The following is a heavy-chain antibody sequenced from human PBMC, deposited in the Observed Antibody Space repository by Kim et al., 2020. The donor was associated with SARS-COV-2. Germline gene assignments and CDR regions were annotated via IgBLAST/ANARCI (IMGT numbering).Heavy chain of an antibody. CDR3: AREWEPYGDYGREGETKDDY. CDR2: INHSGST. CDR1: GGSFSGYY. J-gene: IGHJ4*02. V-gene: IGHV4-34*01. Sequence: SETLSLTFAVYGGSFSGYYWSWIRQPPGKGLEWIGEINHSGSTNYNPSLKSRVTISVDTSKNQFSLKLSSVTAADTAVYYCAREWEPYGDYGREGETKDDYWGQGTLVTVSS. D-gene: IGHD4-17*01.